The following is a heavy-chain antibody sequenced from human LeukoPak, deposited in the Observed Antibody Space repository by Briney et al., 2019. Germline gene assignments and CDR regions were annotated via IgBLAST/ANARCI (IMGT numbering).Heavy chain of an antibody. CDR3: AGFTPAVDY. D-gene: IGHD3-10*01. Sequence: SETLSLTCAVSGYSISSGHYWGWIRQPPGKGLEWIGSIYHSGGTYYNPSLKSRVTISVDTSKNQFSLKMKSVTAADTAMYYCAGFTPAVDYCSQGTLVTVSS. CDR2: IYHSGGT. V-gene: IGHV4-38-2*01. J-gene: IGHJ4*02. CDR1: GYSISSGHY.